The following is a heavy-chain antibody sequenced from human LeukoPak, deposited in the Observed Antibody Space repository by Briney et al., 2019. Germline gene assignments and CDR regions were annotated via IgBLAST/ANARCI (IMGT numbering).Heavy chain of an antibody. D-gene: IGHD5-24*01. CDR1: GGSISSSNW. CDR3: ARVIRDGSVLS. V-gene: IGHV4-4*02. CDR2: IFHGGST. J-gene: IGHJ5*02. Sequence: SGTLSLTCAVSGGSISSSNWWSWVRQPPGRGLEWIGEIFHGGSTYYNPSLKSRVTISVDTSKNQFSLKLSSVTAADTAVYYCARVIRDGSVLSWGQGTLVTVSS.